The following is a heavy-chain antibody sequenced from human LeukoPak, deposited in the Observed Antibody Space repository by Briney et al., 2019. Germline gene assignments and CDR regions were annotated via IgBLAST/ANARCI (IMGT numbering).Heavy chain of an antibody. CDR2: IGASGGSA. Sequence: GGSLRLSCAASGFIFSSYAMSWVRQAPGKGLEWVSVIGASGGSAYYADSVKGRFIVSRDNSKNTLYLQMNSLRAEDTAVYYCAIKRTGAYSFDYWGQGTLVTVSS. J-gene: IGHJ4*02. V-gene: IGHV3-23*01. CDR1: GFIFSSYA. CDR3: AIKRTGAYSFDY. D-gene: IGHD1-14*01.